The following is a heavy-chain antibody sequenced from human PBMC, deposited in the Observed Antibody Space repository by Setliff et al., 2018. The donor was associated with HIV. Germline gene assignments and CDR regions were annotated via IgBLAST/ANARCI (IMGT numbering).Heavy chain of an antibody. J-gene: IGHJ3*02. V-gene: IGHV1-18*01. CDR3: ARGHYNFWSGYYDSRFPNPIDAFDI. D-gene: IGHD3-3*01. CDR2: ISAYNGNT. Sequence: ASVKVSCKASGYTFTSYGISWVRQAPGQGLEWMGWISAYNGNTNYARKLQGRVTMTTDTSTSTAYMELRSLRSDDTAVYYCARGHYNFWSGYYDSRFPNPIDAFDIWGQGTMGTVSS. CDR1: GYTFTSYG.